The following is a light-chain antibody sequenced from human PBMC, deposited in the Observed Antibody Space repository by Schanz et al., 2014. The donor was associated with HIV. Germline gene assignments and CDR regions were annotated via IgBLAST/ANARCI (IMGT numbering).Light chain of an antibody. V-gene: IGLV1-44*01. CDR2: DDN. CDR3: AAWDDSLSGHVV. Sequence: QSVVTQPPSASGTPGQRVTISCSGSSSNIGSNTVNWYQQLPGTAPKLLIYDDNQRPSGVPDRFSGSKSGTSASLAISGLRSEDEADYYCAAWDDSLSGHVVFGGGTKLTVL. CDR1: SSNIGSNT. J-gene: IGLJ2*01.